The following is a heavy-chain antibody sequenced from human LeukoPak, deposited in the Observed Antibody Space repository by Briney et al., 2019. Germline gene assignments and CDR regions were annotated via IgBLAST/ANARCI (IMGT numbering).Heavy chain of an antibody. J-gene: IGHJ5*02. Sequence: SETLSLTCTVSGGSISSSSYYWGWIRQPPGKGLEWIGSIYYSGSTYYNPSLKRRVTISVDTSKNQFSLKLSSVTAADTAVYYCARHRTGGGSYHKGDWFDPWGQGTLVTVSS. CDR1: GGSISSSSYY. V-gene: IGHV4-39*01. CDR3: ARHRTGGGSYHKGDWFDP. D-gene: IGHD1-26*01. CDR2: IYYSGST.